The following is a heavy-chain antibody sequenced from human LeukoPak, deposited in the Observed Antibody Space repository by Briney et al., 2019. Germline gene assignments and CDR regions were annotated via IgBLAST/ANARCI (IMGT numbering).Heavy chain of an antibody. Sequence: PGGSLRLSCAASGFTFSSYSMNWVRQAPGKGLEWVSSISSSSSYIYYADSVKGRFTISRDNSKNTLDLLMDSLRAEDTAVYYCAQDSGRWFGESSPEYFQHWGQGTLVTVSS. J-gene: IGHJ1*01. D-gene: IGHD3-10*01. CDR2: ISSSSSYI. CDR3: AQDSGRWFGESSPEYFQH. CDR1: GFTFSSYS. V-gene: IGHV3-21*04.